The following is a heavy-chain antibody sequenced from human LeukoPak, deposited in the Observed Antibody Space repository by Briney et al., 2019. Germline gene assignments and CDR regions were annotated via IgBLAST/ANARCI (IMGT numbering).Heavy chain of an antibody. V-gene: IGHV1-2*02. Sequence: GASVKVSCKASGYTFTGYYMHWVRQAPGQGLEWMGWINPNSGGTNYAQKFQGRVTMTRDTSISTAYMELSRLRSDDTAVYYCARPLTAAGTNYYYYGKDVWGQGTTVTVSS. CDR1: GYTFTGYY. CDR3: ARPLTAAGTNYYYYGKDV. CDR2: INPNSGGT. J-gene: IGHJ6*02. D-gene: IGHD6-13*01.